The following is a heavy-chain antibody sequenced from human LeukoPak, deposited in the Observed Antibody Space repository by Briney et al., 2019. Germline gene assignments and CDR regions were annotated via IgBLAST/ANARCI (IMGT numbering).Heavy chain of an antibody. CDR3: ARRAWLLSDYFDY. Sequence: PSETLSLTCAVYGGSFSSYYWSWIRQPPGKGLEWIGEINHSGSTNYNPSLKSRVTISVDTSKNQFSLKLSSVTAADTAVYYCARRAWLLSDYFDYWGQGTLVTVSS. CDR2: INHSGST. V-gene: IGHV4-34*01. CDR1: GGSFSSYY. D-gene: IGHD5-24*01. J-gene: IGHJ4*02.